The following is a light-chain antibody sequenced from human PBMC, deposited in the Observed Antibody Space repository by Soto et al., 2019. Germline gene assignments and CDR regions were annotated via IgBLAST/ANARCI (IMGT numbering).Light chain of an antibody. CDR2: GAS. CDR3: QQYNRWPRT. CDR1: QSVYIN. J-gene: IGKJ4*01. Sequence: EVLMTQSPATLSVSPGERVTLSCMASQSVYINLAWHQQKPCQAPSLLIYGASTRATGLPARFSGSGSGTEFTLNISSLQSEDFAVYSCQQYNRWPRTFGGGTKVEIK. V-gene: IGKV3-15*01.